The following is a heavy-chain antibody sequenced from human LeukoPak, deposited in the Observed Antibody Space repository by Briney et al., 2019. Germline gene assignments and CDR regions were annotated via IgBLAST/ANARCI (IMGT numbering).Heavy chain of an antibody. D-gene: IGHD6-13*01. Sequence: ASVKVSCRASGYTFTDYYINWVRQAPGQGLEWMGWINPHSGGTNYAQKFRGRVTVTRDTSIMTAYMDLSSLTSDDTAVYYCAGDPPKYSSSWYFNFDNWGQGTLVTVSS. CDR2: INPHSGGT. J-gene: IGHJ4*02. V-gene: IGHV1-2*02. CDR3: AGDPPKYSSSWYFNFDN. CDR1: GYTFTDYY.